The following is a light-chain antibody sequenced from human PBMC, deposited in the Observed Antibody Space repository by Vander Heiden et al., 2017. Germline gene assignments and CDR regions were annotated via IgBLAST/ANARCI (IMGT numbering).Light chain of an antibody. Sequence: SYALPQPPSVSVSPGQQASSSVSGDKLGGKYGCGYQQKPCQSPVLVSYQDSKRPSGIHERLSCSNSGNTATLTISGTQAVDEDYYYGQEGDSSSVVFGGGTKLTVL. V-gene: IGLV3-1*01. CDR3: QEGDSSSVV. CDR1: KLGGKY. CDR2: QDS. J-gene: IGLJ2*01.